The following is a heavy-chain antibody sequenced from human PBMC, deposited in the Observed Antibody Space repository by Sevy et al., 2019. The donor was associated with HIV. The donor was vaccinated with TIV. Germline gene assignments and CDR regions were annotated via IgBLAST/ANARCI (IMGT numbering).Heavy chain of an antibody. V-gene: IGHV4-39*01. Sequence: SETLSLTCTVSGDSISSSPYYWVWIRQSHGKGLEWIGSIYYSGSNYYNPSLKSRVPISVDTSKNQFSLKLNSVTAADTAVYYCARQVGQLRFFDWSPGYFDYWGQGILVTVSS. CDR1: GDSISSSPYY. D-gene: IGHD3-9*01. CDR3: ARQVGQLRFFDWSPGYFDY. J-gene: IGHJ4*02. CDR2: IYYSGSN.